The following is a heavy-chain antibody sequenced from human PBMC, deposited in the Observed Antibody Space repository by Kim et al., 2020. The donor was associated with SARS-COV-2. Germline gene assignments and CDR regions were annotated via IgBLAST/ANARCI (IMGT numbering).Heavy chain of an antibody. CDR1: GGSFSGYY. Sequence: SETLSLTCAVYGGSFSGYYWSWIRQPPGKGLEWIGEINHSGSTNYNPSLKSRVTISVDTSKNQFSLKLSSVTAADTAVYYCARGRGYYYGSGSYGYWGQGTLVTVSS. CDR2: INHSGST. D-gene: IGHD3-10*01. J-gene: IGHJ4*02. V-gene: IGHV4-34*01. CDR3: ARGRGYYYGSGSYGY.